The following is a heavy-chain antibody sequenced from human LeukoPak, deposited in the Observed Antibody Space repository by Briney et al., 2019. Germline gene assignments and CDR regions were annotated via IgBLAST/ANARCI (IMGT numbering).Heavy chain of an antibody. Sequence: SETLSLTCAVSGGSISSSNWWSWVRQPPGKGLEWIGEINHSGSTNYNPSLKSRVTISVDTSKNQFSLKLSSVTAADTAVYYCARLYSSSWYLVDYWGQGTLVTVSS. J-gene: IGHJ4*02. CDR2: INHSGST. CDR1: GGSISSSNW. CDR3: ARLYSSSWYLVDY. D-gene: IGHD6-13*01. V-gene: IGHV4-4*02.